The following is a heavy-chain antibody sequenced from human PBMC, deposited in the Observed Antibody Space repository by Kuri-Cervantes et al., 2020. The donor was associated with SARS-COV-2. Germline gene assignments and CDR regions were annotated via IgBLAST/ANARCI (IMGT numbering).Heavy chain of an antibody. CDR1: GFIFSNFW. Sequence: GESLKISCAGSGFIFSNFWMSWFRQAPGKGLEWVAKIKEDGSEKYYVDSVKGRFTISRDNAKNSVFLQMNSLRAEDTAVYYCVRDGDHWNFDYWGQGTRVTCYS. J-gene: IGHJ4*02. D-gene: IGHD1-1*01. CDR3: VRDGDHWNFDY. V-gene: IGHV3-7*01. CDR2: IKEDGSEK.